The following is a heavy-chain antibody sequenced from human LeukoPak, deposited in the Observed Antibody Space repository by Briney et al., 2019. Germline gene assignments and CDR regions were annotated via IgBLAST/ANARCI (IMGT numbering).Heavy chain of an antibody. Sequence: GGSLTLSYPAAGFTFSSSIMNFVRQAPGKGLEWVSYISGSRSTIYYADSVKGRFTISRDNAKNSLYLQMNSLRDEDTAMSYCGGATVGSTRGCHYWGQGTLVTVSS. CDR2: ISGSRSTI. CDR1: GFTFSSSI. D-gene: IGHD1-26*01. V-gene: IGHV3-48*02. CDR3: GGATVGSTRGCHY. J-gene: IGHJ4*02.